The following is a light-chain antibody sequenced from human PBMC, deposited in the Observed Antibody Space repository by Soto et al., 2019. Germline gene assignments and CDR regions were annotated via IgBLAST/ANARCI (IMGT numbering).Light chain of an antibody. J-gene: IGKJ5*01. CDR1: QSLLYSSNNKNF. Sequence: IVMTQSPDSLAVSLGETATINCKSSQSLLYSSNNKNFLAWFQHKPGQPPRLLFYWASTRNSGVPDRFSGSGSGAHFTLTISSLQAEDVAVYYCQQYYNSPITFGQGTRLEIK. V-gene: IGKV4-1*01. CDR2: WAS. CDR3: QQYYNSPIT.